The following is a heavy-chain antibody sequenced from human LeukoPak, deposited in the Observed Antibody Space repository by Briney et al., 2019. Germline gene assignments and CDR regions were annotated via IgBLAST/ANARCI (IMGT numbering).Heavy chain of an antibody. CDR2: ISSDGNNK. D-gene: IGHD2-21*02. V-gene: IGHV3-30-3*01. Sequence: GGSLRPSCAASGFTFSTYAIHWVRQAPGKGLEWVAVISSDGNNKYYADSVKGRFTISRDNSKNTLYLQMNSLRAEDTAVYYCARIRVTYFDYWGQGTLVTVSS. CDR3: ARIRVTYFDY. CDR1: GFTFSTYA. J-gene: IGHJ4*02.